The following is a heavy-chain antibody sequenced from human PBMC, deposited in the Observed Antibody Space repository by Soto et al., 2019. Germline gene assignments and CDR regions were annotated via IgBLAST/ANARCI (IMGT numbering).Heavy chain of an antibody. CDR2: IYPGDSDT. Sequence: GESLKISCKGSGYSFTSYWIGWGRQMRGKGLEWRGIIYPGDSDTSYIQSFQGQVTISADKSISTADLQCSSLKASVTAMYYCARPGDYGYFYYWGQGTLVTVSS. CDR3: ARPGDYGYFYY. J-gene: IGHJ4*02. V-gene: IGHV5-51*01. D-gene: IGHD4-17*01. CDR1: GYSFTSYW.